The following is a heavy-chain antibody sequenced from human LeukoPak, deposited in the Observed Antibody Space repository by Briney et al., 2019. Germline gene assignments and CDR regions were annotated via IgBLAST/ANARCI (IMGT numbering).Heavy chain of an antibody. CDR2: IYHSGST. Sequence: PSETLSLTCTVSGGSISSGGYYWSWIRQPPGKGLEWIGYIYHSGSTYYNPSLKSRVTISVDRSKNQFSLKLSSVTAADTAVYYCAREGGGITGESHFDYWGQGTLVTVSS. D-gene: IGHD7-27*01. V-gene: IGHV4-30-2*01. J-gene: IGHJ4*02. CDR1: GGSISSGGYY. CDR3: AREGGGITGESHFDY.